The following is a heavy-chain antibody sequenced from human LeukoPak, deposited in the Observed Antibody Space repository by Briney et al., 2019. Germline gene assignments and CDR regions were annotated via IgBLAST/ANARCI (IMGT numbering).Heavy chain of an antibody. J-gene: IGHJ3*02. D-gene: IGHD3/OR15-3a*01. CDR1: GFTFSSYA. V-gene: IGHV3-23*01. CDR3: ARVHEMLWTAFDI. Sequence: GGSLRLSCAASGFTFSSYAMSWVRQAPGKGLEWVSGISGSGGTTHYADSVKGRFTISRDNSKNMLFMQMNSLRAEDTAVYYCARVHEMLWTAFDIWGQGTMVTVSS. CDR2: ISGSGGTT.